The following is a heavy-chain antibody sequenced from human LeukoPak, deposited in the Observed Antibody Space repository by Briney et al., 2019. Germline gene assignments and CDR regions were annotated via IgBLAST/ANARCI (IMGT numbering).Heavy chain of an antibody. J-gene: IGHJ4*02. V-gene: IGHV1-2*06. CDR2: INPNSGGT. Sequence: ASVKVSCKASGYTFTGYYMPWVRQAPGQGLEWMGRINPNSGGTNYAQKFQGRVTMTRDTSISTAYMELSRLRSDDTAVYYCAREKFGELPTTDYWGQGTLVTVSS. D-gene: IGHD3-10*01. CDR3: AREKFGELPTTDY. CDR1: GYTFTGYY.